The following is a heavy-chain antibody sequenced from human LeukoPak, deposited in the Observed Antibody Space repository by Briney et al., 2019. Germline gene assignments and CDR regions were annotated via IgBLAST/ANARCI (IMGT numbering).Heavy chain of an antibody. D-gene: IGHD3-9*01. Sequence: ASVKVSCKASGYTFTSYDINWVRQATGQGLEWMGWMNPNSGNTGYAQKFQGRVIMTRNTSISTAYMELSSLRSEDTAVYYCARVYYDILTGFTLYYYYGMDVWGQGTTVTVSS. J-gene: IGHJ6*02. CDR3: ARVYYDILTGFTLYYYYGMDV. V-gene: IGHV1-8*01. CDR2: MNPNSGNT. CDR1: GYTFTSYD.